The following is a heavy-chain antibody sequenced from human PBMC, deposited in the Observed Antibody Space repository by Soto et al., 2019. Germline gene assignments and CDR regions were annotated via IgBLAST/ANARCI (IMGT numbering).Heavy chain of an antibody. CDR2: IYYSGST. V-gene: IGHV4-59*01. CDR3: ARGAIVTFGGVSPVGFDY. CDR1: GGSISSYY. D-gene: IGHD3-16*01. Sequence: NPSETLSLTCTVSGGSISSYYWSWIRQPPGKGLEWIGYIYYSGSTNYNPSLKSRVTISVDTSKNQFSLKLSSVTAADTAVYYCARGAIVTFGGVSPVGFDYWGQGTLVTVSS. J-gene: IGHJ4*02.